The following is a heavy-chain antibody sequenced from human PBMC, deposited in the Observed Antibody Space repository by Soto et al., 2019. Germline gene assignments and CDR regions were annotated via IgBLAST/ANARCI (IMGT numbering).Heavy chain of an antibody. CDR1: GGSVSSGSYF. D-gene: IGHD3-16*01. CDR2: AYYSGST. Sequence: SETLSLTCTVSGGSVSSGSYFWSWIRQPPGKGLEWIGYAYYSGSTKYNPSLKSRVTTSVDTSNNQFSLKLTSVTAADTAVYYCARDPNYGWGSFDYWNQGILVTVSS. CDR3: ARDPNYGWGSFDY. V-gene: IGHV4-61*01. J-gene: IGHJ4*02.